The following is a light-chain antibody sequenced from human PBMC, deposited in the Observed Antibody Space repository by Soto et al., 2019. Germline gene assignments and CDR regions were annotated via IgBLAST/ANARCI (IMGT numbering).Light chain of an antibody. CDR3: QQSYSTPRT. J-gene: IGKJ1*01. Sequence: IQMTQSPSSLSASVGDRVTITCRASQSISSYLNWYQQKPGKARKLLIYAASSLQSGVPSRFSGSGSGTDFTLTISSLQPEDFATYYCQQSYSTPRTFGQGTKVDIK. CDR2: AAS. CDR1: QSISSY. V-gene: IGKV1-39*01.